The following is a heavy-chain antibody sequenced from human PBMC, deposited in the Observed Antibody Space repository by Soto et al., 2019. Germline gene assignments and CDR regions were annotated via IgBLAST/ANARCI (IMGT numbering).Heavy chain of an antibody. CDR2: IDPSGGKT. CDR3: GRVMRSLLSITALDT. Sequence: ASVKVSCKASGYTFTRDEIHWVRQAPGQGLEWMGMIDPSGGKTNYAQKFQGRVTMTRDTSTSAVYMALSSLRSEDAAIYFCGRVMRSLLSITALDTWGQGTLVTVSS. J-gene: IGHJ5*02. CDR1: GYTFTRDE. D-gene: IGHD3-10*01. V-gene: IGHV1-46*01.